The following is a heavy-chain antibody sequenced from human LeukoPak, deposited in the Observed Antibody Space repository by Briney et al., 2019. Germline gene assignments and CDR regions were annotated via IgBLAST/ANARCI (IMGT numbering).Heavy chain of an antibody. D-gene: IGHD5-18*01. CDR2: ISSSGSSI. V-gene: IGHV3-48*03. CDR1: GFTFSSYE. Sequence: PGGSLRLSCAASGFTFSSYEMHWVRQAPGKGLEWISYISSSGSSIYYADSVKGRFTISRDNGKNSLYLQMNSLRAEDTAVYYCARVHYNTAMVDIVYWGQGTLVTVSS. CDR3: ARVHYNTAMVDIVY. J-gene: IGHJ4*02.